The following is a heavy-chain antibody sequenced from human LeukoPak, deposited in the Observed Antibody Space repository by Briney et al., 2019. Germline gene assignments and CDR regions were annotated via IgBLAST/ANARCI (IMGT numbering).Heavy chain of an antibody. V-gene: IGHV5-51*01. CDR1: GYSFTNYW. CDR3: AGHNGDTTMPLAFDI. J-gene: IGHJ3*02. D-gene: IGHD5-18*01. CDR2: VYPGDSDT. Sequence: GESLKTSCKGSGYSFTNYWIGWVRQMPGKGLEWMGIVYPGDSDTRYSPSFQGQVTISADKSISTAYLQWSSLKASDTAMYYCAGHNGDTTMPLAFDIWGQGTMVTVSS.